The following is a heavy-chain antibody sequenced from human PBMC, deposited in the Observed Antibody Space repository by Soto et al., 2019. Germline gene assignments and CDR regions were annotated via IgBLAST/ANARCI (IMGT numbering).Heavy chain of an antibody. CDR3: ARADIVVVVAALLP. CDR1: GFRFSDYA. J-gene: IGHJ5*02. V-gene: IGHV3-74*01. Sequence: PGGSLRLSCTASGFRFSDYAMTWVRQAPGKGLVWVSSVSSDGSSTSYADSVKGRFTISRDNAKNTLYLQMNSLRAEDTAVYYCARADIVVVVAALLPWGQGTLVTVSS. CDR2: VSSDGSST. D-gene: IGHD2-15*01.